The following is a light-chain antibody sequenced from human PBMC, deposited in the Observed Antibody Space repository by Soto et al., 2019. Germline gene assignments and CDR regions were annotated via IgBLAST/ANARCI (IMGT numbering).Light chain of an antibody. CDR2: EVS. CDR3: VTYIDITPPAV. J-gene: IGLJ2*01. CDR1: SGDIGASNF. Sequence: QSVLTQPASVSESPGQSITISCTGTSGDIGASNFVSWYQQPPGKAPKLMIYEVSIRPSGVSDRFSGSKSGNTASLTISGLQTEDEADYYCVTYIDITPPAVFGGGTKLTVL. V-gene: IGLV2-14*01.